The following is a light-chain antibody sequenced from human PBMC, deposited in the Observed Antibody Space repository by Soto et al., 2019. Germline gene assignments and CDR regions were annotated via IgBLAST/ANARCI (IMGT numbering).Light chain of an antibody. CDR2: EVT. CDR1: GSDVGGYDY. V-gene: IGLV2-14*01. CDR3: SLYTSSSTYV. J-gene: IGLJ1*01. Sequence: QSALAQPASVSGSPGQSITISCTGTGSDVGGYDYVSWYQHHPGKAPKVMIYEVTNRPSGVSNRFSGSKSGNTASLTISGLLAEDEADYYFSLYTSSSTYVFGPGPNVTVL.